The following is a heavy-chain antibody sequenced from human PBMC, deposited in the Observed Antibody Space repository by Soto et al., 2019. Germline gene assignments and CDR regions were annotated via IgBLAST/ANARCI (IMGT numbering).Heavy chain of an antibody. Sequence: QVQLQESGPGLVTPSQTLSLTCTVSSGSISSGGYYWSWIRQHPGEGLQWSGYIYYSRCTYYNPSLKNRVTISVDTSKNHFSLKLRSVTAADTAVYYCAREPLTWGQGTLVTVSS. CDR2: IYYSRCT. CDR3: AREPLT. CDR1: SGSISSGGYY. J-gene: IGHJ4*02. V-gene: IGHV4-31*03.